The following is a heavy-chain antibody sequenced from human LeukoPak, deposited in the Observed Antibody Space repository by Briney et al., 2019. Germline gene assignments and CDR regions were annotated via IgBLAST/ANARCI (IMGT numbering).Heavy chain of an antibody. CDR1: GFTFSAYN. Sequence: GGSLRLSCAASGFTFSAYNMIWVRQAPGKGLEWVSSISSSSSYIYYADSVKGRFTISRDNAKNSLYLQMNSLRAEDTAVYYCARGGSTRNGVFDYWGQGTLVTVSS. J-gene: IGHJ4*02. CDR2: ISSSSSYI. CDR3: ARGGSTRNGVFDY. V-gene: IGHV3-21*01. D-gene: IGHD2-2*01.